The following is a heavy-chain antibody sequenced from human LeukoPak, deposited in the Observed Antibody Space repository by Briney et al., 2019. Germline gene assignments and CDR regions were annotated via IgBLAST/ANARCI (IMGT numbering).Heavy chain of an antibody. D-gene: IGHD6-25*01. CDR2: INHSGST. V-gene: IGHV4-34*01. J-gene: IGHJ4*02. CDR1: GGSFCGYY. Sequence: SETLSLTCAVYGGSFCGYYWSWIRQPPGKGLEWIGEINHSGSTNYNPSLKSRVTISVDTSKNQFSLKLSSVTAADTAVYYCARGLEIAAIDYWGQGTLVTVSS. CDR3: ARGLEIAAIDY.